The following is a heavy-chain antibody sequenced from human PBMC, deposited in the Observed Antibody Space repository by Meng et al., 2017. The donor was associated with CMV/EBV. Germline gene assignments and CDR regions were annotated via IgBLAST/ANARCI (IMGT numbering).Heavy chain of an antibody. CDR1: GGSISSYY. J-gene: IGHJ6*02. D-gene: IGHD5-24*01. Sequence: GSLRLSCTVSGGSISSYYWSWIRQPPGKGLEWIGYIYHSGSTNYNPSLKSRVTISVDTSKNQFSLKLSSVTAADTAVYYCARAYQRPYGMDVWGQGTTVTVSS. CDR2: IYHSGST. V-gene: IGHV4-59*01. CDR3: ARAYQRPYGMDV.